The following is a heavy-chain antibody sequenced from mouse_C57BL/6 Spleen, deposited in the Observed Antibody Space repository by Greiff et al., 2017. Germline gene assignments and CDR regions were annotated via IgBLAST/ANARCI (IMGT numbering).Heavy chain of an antibody. Sequence: QVQLQQSGPELVKPGASVKISCKASGYAFSSSWMNWVKQRPGKGLEWIGRIYPGDGDTNYNGKFKGKATLTADKSSSTAYMKLSSLTSEDSAVYFCARADYYGIYYAMDYWGQGTSVTVSS. CDR2: IYPGDGDT. D-gene: IGHD1-1*01. CDR1: GYAFSSSW. CDR3: ARADYYGIYYAMDY. J-gene: IGHJ4*01. V-gene: IGHV1-82*01.